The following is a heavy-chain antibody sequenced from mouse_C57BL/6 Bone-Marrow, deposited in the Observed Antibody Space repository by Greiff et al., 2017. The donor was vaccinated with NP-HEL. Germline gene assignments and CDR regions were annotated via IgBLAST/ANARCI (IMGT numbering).Heavy chain of an antibody. J-gene: IGHJ2*01. D-gene: IGHD2-5*01. CDR3: ARHYYSNYVDY. Sequence: VQLQQSGGDLVKPGGSLKLSCAASGFTFSSYGMSWVRQTPDKRLEWVATISSGGSYTYYPDSVKGRFTISRDNAKNTLYLQMSSLKSEDTAMYYCARHYYSNYVDYWGQGTTLTVSS. CDR1: GFTFSSYG. CDR2: ISSGGSYT. V-gene: IGHV5-6*01.